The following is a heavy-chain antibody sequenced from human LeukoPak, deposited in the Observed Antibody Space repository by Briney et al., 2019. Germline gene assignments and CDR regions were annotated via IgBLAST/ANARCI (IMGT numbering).Heavy chain of an antibody. J-gene: IGHJ6*03. CDR3: ARDQGTVLLWFGYYMDV. V-gene: IGHV1-69*13. CDR2: IIPIFGTA. CDR1: GGTFSSYA. D-gene: IGHD3-10*01. Sequence: SVMVSCKASGGTFSSYAISWVRQAPGQGLEWMGGIIPIFGTANYAQKFQGRVTITADESTSTAYMELSSLRSEDTAVYYCARDQGTVLLWFGYYMDVWGKGTTVTVSS.